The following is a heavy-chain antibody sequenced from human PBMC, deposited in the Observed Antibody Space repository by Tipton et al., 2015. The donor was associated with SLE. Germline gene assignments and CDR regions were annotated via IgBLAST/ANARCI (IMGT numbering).Heavy chain of an antibody. CDR1: GGSFSGYY. J-gene: IGHJ6*03. CDR3: AREPVYYYYYYMDV. CDR2: INHSGST. Sequence: SLTCAVYGGSFSGYYWSWIRQPPGKGLEWIGEINHSGSTNYNPSLKSRVTISVDTSKNQFSLKLSSVTAADTAVYYCAREPVYYYYYYMDVWGKGTTVTVSS. V-gene: IGHV4-34*01.